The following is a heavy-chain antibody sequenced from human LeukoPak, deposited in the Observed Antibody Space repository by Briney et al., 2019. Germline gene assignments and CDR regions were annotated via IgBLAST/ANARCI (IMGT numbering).Heavy chain of an antibody. J-gene: IGHJ4*02. CDR2: TYYRSKWYN. V-gene: IGHV6-1*01. CDR1: GDSVSSNSAA. Sequence: SQTLSLTCAISGDSVSSNSAAWNWIRQSPSRGLEWLGRTYYRSKWYNDYAVSVKSRITINPDTPKNQFSLQLNSVTPEDTAVYYCARAYGSGWFHPLYYFDYWGQGTLVTVSS. CDR3: ARAYGSGWFHPLYYFDY. D-gene: IGHD6-19*01.